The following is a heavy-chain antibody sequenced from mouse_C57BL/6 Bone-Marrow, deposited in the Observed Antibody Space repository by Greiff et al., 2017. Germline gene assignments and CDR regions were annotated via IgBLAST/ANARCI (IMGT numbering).Heavy chain of an antibody. V-gene: IGHV5-17*01. J-gene: IGHJ2*01. D-gene: IGHD2-5*01. CDR1: GFTFSDYG. Sequence: EVKLVESGGGLVKPGGSLKLSCAASGFTFSDYGMHWVRQAPEKGLEWVAYISSGSSTIYYADTVKGRFTISRDNAKNTLFLQMTSLRSEDTAMYYCARGYSNYLYYFDYWGQGTTLTVSS. CDR2: ISSGSSTI. CDR3: ARGYSNYLYYFDY.